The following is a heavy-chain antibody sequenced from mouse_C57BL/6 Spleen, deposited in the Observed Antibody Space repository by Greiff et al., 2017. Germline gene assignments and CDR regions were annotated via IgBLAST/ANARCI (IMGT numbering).Heavy chain of an antibody. J-gene: IGHJ4*01. D-gene: IGHD2-5*01. CDR2: ISSGSSTI. V-gene: IGHV5-17*01. Sequence: EVKLVESGGGLVKPGGSLKLSCAASGFTFSDYGMHWVRQAPEKGLEWVAYISSGSSTIYYADTVKGRFTISRDNAKNTLFLQMTSLRSEDTAMYYCARQSNYPVYAMDYWGQGTSVTVSS. CDR1: GFTFSDYG. CDR3: ARQSNYPVYAMDY.